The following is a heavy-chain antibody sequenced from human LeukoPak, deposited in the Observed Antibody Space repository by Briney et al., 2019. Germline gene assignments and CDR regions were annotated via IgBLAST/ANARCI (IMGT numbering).Heavy chain of an antibody. CDR2: IIPILGIA. CDR3: ARDQDSSSWYGPVGYYGMDV. D-gene: IGHD6-13*01. CDR1: GGTFSSYA. J-gene: IGHJ6*02. V-gene: IGHV1-69*04. Sequence: SVKVSCKASGGTFSSYAISWVRQAPGQGLEWMGRIIPILGIANYAQKFQGRVTITADKSTSTAYMELNSLRAEDTAVYYCARDQDSSSWYGPVGYYGMDVWGQGTTVIVSS.